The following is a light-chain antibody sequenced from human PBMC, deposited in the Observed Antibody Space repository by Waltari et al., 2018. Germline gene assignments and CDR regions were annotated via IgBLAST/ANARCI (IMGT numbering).Light chain of an antibody. Sequence: QSALTQPASVSGSPGQSITISCTGTSSDVGGSNYVSWYQHHPCKPPKFILYDVSKRPSGVPDRFSGSKSGNTASLRISGLQAEDEADYYCCSYVSRITYVFGTGTKVTVL. CDR1: SSDVGGSNY. CDR2: DVS. CDR3: CSYVSRITYV. V-gene: IGLV2-14*03. J-gene: IGLJ1*01.